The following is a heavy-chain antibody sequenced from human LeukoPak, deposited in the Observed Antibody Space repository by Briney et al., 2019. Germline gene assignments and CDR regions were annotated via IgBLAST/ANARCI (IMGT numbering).Heavy chain of an antibody. CDR3: ARDQQQQLPFDY. Sequence: ASVKVSCKASGYTLTGYYMHWVRQAPGQGLEWMGWINPNSGGTNYAQKFQGRVTMTRDTSISTAYMELSRLRSDDAAVYYCARDQQQQLPFDYWGQGTLVTVSS. CDR1: GYTLTGYY. CDR2: INPNSGGT. D-gene: IGHD6-13*01. J-gene: IGHJ4*02. V-gene: IGHV1-2*02.